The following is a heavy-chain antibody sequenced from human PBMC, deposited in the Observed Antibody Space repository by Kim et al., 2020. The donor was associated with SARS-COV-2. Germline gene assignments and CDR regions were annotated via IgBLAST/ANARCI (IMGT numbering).Heavy chain of an antibody. J-gene: IGHJ5*02. Sequence: SETLSLTCAVYGGSFSGYYWSWIRQPPGKGLEWIGEINHSGSTNYNPSLKSRVTISVDTSKNQFSLKLSSVTAADTAVYYCARGLAGQNDNWFDPWGQGTLVTVSS. CDR3: ARGLAGQNDNWFDP. CDR1: GGSFSGYY. V-gene: IGHV4-34*01. CDR2: INHSGST.